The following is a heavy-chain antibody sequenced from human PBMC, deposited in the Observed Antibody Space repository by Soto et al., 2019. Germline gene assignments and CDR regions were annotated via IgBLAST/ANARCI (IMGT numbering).Heavy chain of an antibody. CDR2: ISGSGGST. V-gene: IGHV3-23*01. J-gene: IGHJ4*02. CDR3: AKDRGGGYYKYYFDY. Sequence: GSLRLSCAASGFTFSSYAMSWVRQAPGKGLEWVSAISGSGGSTYYADSVKGRFTISRDNSKNTLYLQMNSLRAEDTAVYYCAKDRGGGYYKYYFDYWGQGTLVTVSS. D-gene: IGHD3-22*01. CDR1: GFTFSSYA.